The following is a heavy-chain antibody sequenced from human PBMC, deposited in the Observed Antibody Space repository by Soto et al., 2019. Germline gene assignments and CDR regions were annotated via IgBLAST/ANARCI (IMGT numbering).Heavy chain of an antibody. CDR2: ISSSSSYT. J-gene: IGHJ3*02. CDR3: ARAPAPNAFDI. D-gene: IGHD2-15*01. CDR1: GFTFSDYY. Sequence: PGGSLRLSCAASGFTFSDYYMSWIRQAPGKGLEWVSYISSSSSYTNYADSVKGRFTISRDNAKNSLYLQMNSLRAEDTAVYYRARAPAPNAFDIWGQGTMVTVSS. V-gene: IGHV3-11*06.